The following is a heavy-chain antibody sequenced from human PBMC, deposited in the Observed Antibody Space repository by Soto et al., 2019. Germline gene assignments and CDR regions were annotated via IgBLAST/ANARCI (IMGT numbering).Heavy chain of an antibody. J-gene: IGHJ6*03. CDR2: ISSSSSTI. V-gene: IGHV3-48*01. Sequence: VQLVESGGGLVQPGGSLRLSCAASGFTFSSYSMNWVRQAPGKGLEWVSYISSSSSTIYYADSVKGRFTISRDNAKNSLYLQMNSLRAEDTAVYYCAREVVVPGGDPTYYYYYYYMDVWGKGTTVTVSS. CDR3: AREVVVPGGDPTYYYYYYYMDV. D-gene: IGHD2-2*01. CDR1: GFTFSSYS.